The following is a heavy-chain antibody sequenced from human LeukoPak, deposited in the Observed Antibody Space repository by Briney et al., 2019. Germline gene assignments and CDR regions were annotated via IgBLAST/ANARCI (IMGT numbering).Heavy chain of an antibody. Sequence: GASLKISCKGSGYSFTSYWIGWVRQMPGKGLEXXXXIYPGDSDTRYSPSFQGQVTISADKSISTAYLQWSSLKASDTAMYYCARTFGGYDSFRFDPWGQGTLVTVSS. J-gene: IGHJ5*02. V-gene: IGHV5-51*01. CDR1: GYSFTSYW. CDR2: IYPGDSDT. D-gene: IGHD5-12*01. CDR3: ARTFGGYDSFRFDP.